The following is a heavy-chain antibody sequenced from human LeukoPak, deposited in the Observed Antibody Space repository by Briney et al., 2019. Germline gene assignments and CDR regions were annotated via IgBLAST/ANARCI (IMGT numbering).Heavy chain of an antibody. CDR2: IKPSDGST. CDR3: ARYYYDSSGPLQH. V-gene: IGHV1-46*03. D-gene: IGHD3-22*01. Sequence: ASVKVSCKASGYTLTSYYMHWVRQAPGQGLDWVGVIKPSDGSTMYARRFQGRVTMTRDTSTSTVYMELSSLRSEDTAVYYCARYYYDSSGPLQHWGQGTLVTVSS. J-gene: IGHJ1*01. CDR1: GYTLTSYY.